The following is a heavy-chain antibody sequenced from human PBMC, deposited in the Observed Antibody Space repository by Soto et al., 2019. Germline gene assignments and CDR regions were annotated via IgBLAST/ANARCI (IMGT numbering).Heavy chain of an antibody. V-gene: IGHV3-23*01. CDR2: ISASGGGT. CDR3: ARAIQGGAYAQIAY. J-gene: IGHJ4*02. Sequence: GGSLRLSCAASGFTFSSYAMSWVRQAPGKGLEWVSAISASGGGTHYTDSVKGRFTISRDNSKNTLFLQMNTLRAEDTALYYCARAIQGGAYAQIAYWGPGTLVTVSS. D-gene: IGHD5-12*01. CDR1: GFTFSSYA.